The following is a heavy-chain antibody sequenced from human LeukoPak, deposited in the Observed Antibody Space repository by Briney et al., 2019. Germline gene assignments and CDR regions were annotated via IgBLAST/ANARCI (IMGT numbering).Heavy chain of an antibody. Sequence: GGSLRLSCAASGFTFSSYEMNWVRQAPGKGLVWVSYISSSGSTIYYADSVKGRFTISRDNAKNSLYLQMNSLRAEDTAVYYCARDNSWYSSGWYFDYWGQGTLVTVSS. J-gene: IGHJ4*02. CDR1: GFTFSSYE. CDR3: ARDNSWYSSGWYFDY. CDR2: ISSSGSTI. D-gene: IGHD6-19*01. V-gene: IGHV3-48*03.